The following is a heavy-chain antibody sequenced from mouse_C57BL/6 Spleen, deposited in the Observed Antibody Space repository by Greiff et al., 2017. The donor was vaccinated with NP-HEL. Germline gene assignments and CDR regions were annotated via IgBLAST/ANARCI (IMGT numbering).Heavy chain of an antibody. CDR1: GYTFTSYW. V-gene: IGHV1-53*01. J-gene: IGHJ1*03. Sequence: QVQLQPPGTELVKPGASVKLSCKASGYTFTSYWMHWVKQRPGQGLEWIGNINPSNGGTNYNEKFKSKATLTVDTSSSTAYMQLSSLTSEDSAVYYCARGGTGYGSSYWYFDVWGTGTTVTVSS. D-gene: IGHD1-1*01. CDR3: ARGGTGYGSSYWYFDV. CDR2: INPSNGGT.